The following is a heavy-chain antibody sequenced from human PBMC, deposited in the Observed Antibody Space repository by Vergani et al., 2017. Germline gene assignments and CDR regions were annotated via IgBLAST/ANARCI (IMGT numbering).Heavy chain of an antibody. CDR3: AKANPRNSGYDYLYYNHSMDV. Sequence: EVQLLESGGDLVQPGGSLRLSCAASGFTFNHYAMNWVRQAPGKGLEWVSGISGSGGSTYYAGSVKGRFTISRDSSKNTLYLQMNSLSAGDTAVYYYAKANPRNSGYDYLYYNHSMDVWCQGTTVTVSS. D-gene: IGHD5-12*01. CDR1: GFTFNHYA. J-gene: IGHJ6*02. CDR2: ISGSGGST. V-gene: IGHV3-23*01.